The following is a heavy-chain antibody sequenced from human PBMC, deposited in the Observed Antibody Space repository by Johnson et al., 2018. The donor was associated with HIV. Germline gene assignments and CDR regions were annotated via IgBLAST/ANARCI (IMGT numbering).Heavy chain of an antibody. J-gene: IGHJ3*02. Sequence: VQLVESGGGLVKPGGSLRLSCAASGFTFSNAWMSWVRQAPGKGLEWVGRIKSKADGGTIDYAAPGKGRFFISRDDSKNTLYLQMNSLNTEDTAVYYCTTARNRLWSSSGWAGFWAFDIWGQGTMVTVSS. CDR2: IKSKADGGTI. CDR3: TTARNRLWSSSGWAGFWAFDI. D-gene: IGHD6-19*01. V-gene: IGHV3-15*05. CDR1: GFTFSNAW.